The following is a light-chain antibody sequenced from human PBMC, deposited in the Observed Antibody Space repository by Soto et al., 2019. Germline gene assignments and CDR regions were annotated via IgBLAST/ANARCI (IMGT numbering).Light chain of an antibody. Sequence: EIVLTQSPATLSLSPGERATLFCSASQSVSGYLAWYQQKPGQAPRLLIYGASSRATGIPDRFSGSGSGTDFTLTISRLEPEDFAVYYCQQYGSSPITFGQGTRLEIK. CDR3: QQYGSSPIT. J-gene: IGKJ5*01. CDR2: GAS. CDR1: QSVSGY. V-gene: IGKV3-20*01.